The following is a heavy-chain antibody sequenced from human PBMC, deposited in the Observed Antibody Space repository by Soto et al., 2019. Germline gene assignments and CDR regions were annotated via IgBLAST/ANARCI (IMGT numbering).Heavy chain of an antibody. CDR2: IYYSGST. CDR1: GGSISSYY. CDR3: ARTLFVPTYYYYYMDV. Sequence: PSETLSLTCTVSGGSISSYYWSWIRQPPGKGLEWIGYIYYSGSTNYNPSLKSRVTISVDTSKNQFSLKLSSVTAADTAVYYCARTLFVPTYYYYYMDVWGKGTTVTVSS. V-gene: IGHV4-59*01. J-gene: IGHJ6*03.